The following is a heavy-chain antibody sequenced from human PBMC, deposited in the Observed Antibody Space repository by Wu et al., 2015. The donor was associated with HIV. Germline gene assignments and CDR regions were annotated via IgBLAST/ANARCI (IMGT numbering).Heavy chain of an antibody. CDR3: ATERTVAITHFDS. Sequence: QAQLVQSGAEVKKPGASVKVSCKASGGTFSTYAINWVRQAPGQGLEWMGRIVPILDIANYAQIFQGRFTMTADRFTNTAYMELSSLRSDDTAVYYCATERTVAITHFDSWDQGTLVTVSS. D-gene: IGHD5-12*01. V-gene: IGHV1-69*09. CDR2: IVPILDIA. J-gene: IGHJ4*02. CDR1: GGTFSTYA.